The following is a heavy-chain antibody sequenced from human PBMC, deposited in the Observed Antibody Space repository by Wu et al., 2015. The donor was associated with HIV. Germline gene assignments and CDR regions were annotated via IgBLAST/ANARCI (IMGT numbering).Heavy chain of an antibody. CDR2: IIPIFGTA. D-gene: IGHD5-12*01. V-gene: IGHV1-69*05. Sequence: QVQLVQSGAEVKKPGSSVKVSCKASGGTFSSYAISWVRQAPGQGLEWMGGIIPIFGTANYAQKFQDRVTFSTDESRTSAYMELSSLTYEDTAVYYCAINTDSVATSLYSLGVWGQGTTVTVSS. CDR1: GGTFSSYA. CDR3: AINTDSVATSLYSLGV. J-gene: IGHJ6*02.